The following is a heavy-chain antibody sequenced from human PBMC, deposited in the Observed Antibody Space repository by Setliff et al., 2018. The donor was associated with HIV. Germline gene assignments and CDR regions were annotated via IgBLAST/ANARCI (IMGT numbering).Heavy chain of an antibody. Sequence: SETLSLTCTVSGGSISSNSYYWGWFRQPPGKELEWIGSIYYSGSTYYNPSLKSRVTISVDTSKNQFSLKLSSVTAADTAVYYCARDDSSGWHFYYYYGMDVWGQGTTVTVSS. J-gene: IGHJ6*02. CDR3: ARDDSSGWHFYYYYGMDV. D-gene: IGHD6-19*01. V-gene: IGHV4-39*07. CDR1: GGSISSNSYY. CDR2: IYYSGST.